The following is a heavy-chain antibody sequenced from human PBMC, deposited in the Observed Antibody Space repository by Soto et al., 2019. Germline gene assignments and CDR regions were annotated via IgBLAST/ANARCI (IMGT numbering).Heavy chain of an antibody. CDR2: ISWNSDNI. J-gene: IGHJ3*02. Sequence: SLRLACAASGFTFDDYAMHWVRQAPGKGLEWVTGISWNSDNIGYADSVKGRFTISRDNAKNSMYLQMNSLRAEDTALYYCAKDLYSNYGDAFDIWGQGTMVTVSS. D-gene: IGHD4-4*01. CDR1: GFTFDDYA. V-gene: IGHV3-9*01. CDR3: AKDLYSNYGDAFDI.